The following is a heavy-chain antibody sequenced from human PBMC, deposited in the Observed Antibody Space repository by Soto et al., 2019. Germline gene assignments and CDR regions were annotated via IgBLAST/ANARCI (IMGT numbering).Heavy chain of an antibody. CDR2: IPYDGSKK. D-gene: IGHD2-15*01. CDR3: VREVVAPEDYYYGMDV. V-gene: IGHV3-30-3*01. J-gene: IGHJ6*02. CDR1: GFTFSSYA. Sequence: QVQLVESGGGVVQPGRSLRLSCAASGFTFSSYAMHWVRQAPGKGLEWVAVIPYDGSKKYYADSVKGRFTISRDNSKNTLYLQMNSLRAEDTAVYYCVREVVAPEDYYYGMDVWGQGTTVTVSS.